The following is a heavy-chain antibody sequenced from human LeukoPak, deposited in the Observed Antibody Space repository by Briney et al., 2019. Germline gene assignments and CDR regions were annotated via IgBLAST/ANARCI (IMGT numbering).Heavy chain of an antibody. CDR2: TSSRGNTI. D-gene: IGHD2-15*01. J-gene: IGHJ3*02. Sequence: GGSLRLSCAASGFTFSSYEMNWVRQAPGKGLEWVSYTSSRGNTIYYADSVKGRFTISRDNAKNSLYLQTNSLRAEDTAVYYCTRGGYCSGGSCYGSFDIWGQGTMVTVSS. CDR3: TRGGYCSGGSCYGSFDI. V-gene: IGHV3-48*03. CDR1: GFTFSSYE.